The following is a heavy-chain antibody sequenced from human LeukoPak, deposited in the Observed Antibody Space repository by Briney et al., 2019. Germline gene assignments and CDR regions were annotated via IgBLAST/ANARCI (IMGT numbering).Heavy chain of an antibody. CDR1: GFSLSTSGVR. D-gene: IGHD4-17*01. Sequence: SGPTLVNPTQTLTLTCTVSGFSLSTSGVRASWIRQPPGKALEWLARLDWDDDKFYSTSLKTRLTIPKDTSKNQVVLTMTNMDPVDTATYYCARSPDDGDYFDYWGQGTLVTVSS. V-gene: IGHV2-70*04. CDR2: LDWDDDK. J-gene: IGHJ4*02. CDR3: ARSPDDGDYFDY.